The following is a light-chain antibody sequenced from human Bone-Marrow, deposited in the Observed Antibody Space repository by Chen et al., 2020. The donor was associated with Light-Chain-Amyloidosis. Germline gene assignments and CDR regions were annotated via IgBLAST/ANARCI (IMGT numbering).Light chain of an antibody. CDR3: QVWDRSSDRPV. CDR2: DDS. J-gene: IGLJ3*02. CDR1: NIGSTS. Sequence: SYVLTQPSSVSVAPGQTAPIACGGNNIGSTSVHWYQQTPGQAPLLVVYDDSDRPSGIPERLSGSNSGNTATLTISRVAAGDEADYYCQVWDRSSDRPVFGGGTKLTVL. V-gene: IGLV3-21*02.